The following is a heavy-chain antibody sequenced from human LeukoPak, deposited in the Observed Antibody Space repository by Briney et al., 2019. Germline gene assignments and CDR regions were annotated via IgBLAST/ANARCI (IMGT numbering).Heavy chain of an antibody. CDR2: FIPIFGTV. CDR1: GGTFSSYA. Sequence: ASVKVSFKSSGGTFSSYAINWVRQAPGQGLEWMGGFIPIFGTVNYAQKFQGRVTITADESTSTVYMELSSLRSEDTAVYYCASPPAVVTAPYYGMDVWGQGTTVTVSS. V-gene: IGHV1-69*13. J-gene: IGHJ6*02. D-gene: IGHD2-21*02. CDR3: ASPPAVVTAPYYGMDV.